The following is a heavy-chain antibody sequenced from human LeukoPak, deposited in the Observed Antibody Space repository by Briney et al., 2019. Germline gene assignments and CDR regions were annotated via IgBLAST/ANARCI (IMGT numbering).Heavy chain of an antibody. V-gene: IGHV3-30*13. Sequence: PGGSLRLSCAASGFTFSSYGMHWVRQAPGKGLEWVAVISYDGNNKYYTDSVKGRFTFSRDNSKNRLYLQMNSLRDEDTAVYYCVTDVRASTGGAYLDSWGQGTLVTVSS. CDR1: GFTFSSYG. CDR2: ISYDGNNK. CDR3: VTDVRASTGGAYLDS. D-gene: IGHD2-8*02. J-gene: IGHJ4*02.